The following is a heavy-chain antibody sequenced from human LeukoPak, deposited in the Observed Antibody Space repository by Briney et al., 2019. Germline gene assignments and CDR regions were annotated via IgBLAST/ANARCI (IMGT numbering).Heavy chain of an antibody. CDR2: IYYSGGT. J-gene: IGHJ4*02. CDR1: GGSISSYH. D-gene: IGHD5-18*01. V-gene: IGHV4-59*01. CDR3: ARGAAGYSYG. Sequence: SETLSLTCTVSGGSISSYHWSWFRQPPGKGLEWIGHIYYSGGTNYNPSLKSRVTISIDTSKNQFSLRLSSVTAADTAVYYCARGAAGYSYGWGQGTLVTVSS.